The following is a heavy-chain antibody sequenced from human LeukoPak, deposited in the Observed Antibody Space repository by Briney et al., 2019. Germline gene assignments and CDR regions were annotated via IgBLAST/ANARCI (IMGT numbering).Heavy chain of an antibody. CDR3: ARDSNELDAFDI. D-gene: IGHD1-1*01. CDR1: GGSISSSSYY. CDR2: ISGSGGST. J-gene: IGHJ3*02. Sequence: ETLSLTCTVSGGSISSSSYYWGWVRQAPGKGLEWVSAISGSGGSTYYADSVKGRFTISRDNSKNTLYLQMNSLRAEDTAVYYCARDSNELDAFDIWGQGTMVTVSS. V-gene: IGHV3-23*01.